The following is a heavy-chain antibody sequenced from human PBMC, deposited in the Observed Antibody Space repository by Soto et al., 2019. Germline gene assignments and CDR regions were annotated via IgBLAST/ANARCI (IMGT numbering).Heavy chain of an antibody. CDR2: INPESTTI. V-gene: IGHV3-74*01. CDR1: GFTFSKFW. D-gene: IGHD4-17*01. CDR3: TRDTFGDEDY. J-gene: IGHJ4*02. Sequence: EVQMVESGGGLVQPGGSLRLSCTASGFTFSKFWMHWVRQVPGKGLVWVSRINPESTTINYAAAVEGRFTISRDNAQNTLYLQMSSLIVEDSAVYYCTRDTFGDEDYWGQGIPATVSS.